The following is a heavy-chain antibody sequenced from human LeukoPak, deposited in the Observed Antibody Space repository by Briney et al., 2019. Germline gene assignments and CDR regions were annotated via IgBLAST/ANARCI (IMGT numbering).Heavy chain of an antibody. V-gene: IGHV1-18*01. J-gene: IGHJ4*02. Sequence: GASVKVSCKASGYTFTSYGISWVRQAPGQGLEWMGWISAYNGNTNYAQKLQGRVTMTTDTSTSTAYMELRRLRSDDTAVYYCAREYCTNGVCSNDYWGQGTLVTVSS. CDR1: GYTFTSYG. CDR3: AREYCTNGVCSNDY. D-gene: IGHD2-8*01. CDR2: ISAYNGNT.